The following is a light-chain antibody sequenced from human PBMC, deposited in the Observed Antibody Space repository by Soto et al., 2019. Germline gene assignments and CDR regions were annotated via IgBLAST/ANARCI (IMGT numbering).Light chain of an antibody. CDR3: QTWGTAFKV. CDR2: LSSDGSH. Sequence: QPVLTQSPSASASLGASIKLTCTLSSGHSSYSIAWHQQQPEKGPRFLMKLSSDGSHIRGDGITDRFSGSSSGAERYLTISSLRSEDEAAYYCQTWGTAFKVFGGGTKLTVL. J-gene: IGLJ3*02. V-gene: IGLV4-69*01. CDR1: SGHSSYS.